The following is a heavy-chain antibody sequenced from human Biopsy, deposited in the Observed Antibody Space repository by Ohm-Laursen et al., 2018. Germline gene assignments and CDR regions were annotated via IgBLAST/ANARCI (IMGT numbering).Heavy chain of an antibody. CDR1: GGTFTNYA. J-gene: IGHJ4*02. V-gene: IGHV1-69*13. Sequence: SVKVSCKASGGTFTNYAISWVRQAPGQGLEWMGGIIPIFGTANYAQKFQGRVTITADESTSTAYMELSSLRSDDTAVYYCARDALGGGSYRFFYWGQGTLVTVSS. D-gene: IGHD1-26*01. CDR3: ARDALGGGSYRFFY. CDR2: IIPIFGTA.